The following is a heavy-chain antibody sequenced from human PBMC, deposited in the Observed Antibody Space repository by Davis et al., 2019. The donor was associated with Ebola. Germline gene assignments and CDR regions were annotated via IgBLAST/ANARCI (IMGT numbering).Heavy chain of an antibody. V-gene: IGHV4-59*01. CDR2: IYYSGST. CDR3: ARGRLWFGELSWFDP. Sequence: SETLSLTCTASGGSISSYYWSWIRQPPGKGLEWIGYIYYSGSTNYNPSLKSRVTISVDTSKNQFSLKLSSVTAADTAVYYCARGRLWFGELSWFDPWGQGTLVTVSS. J-gene: IGHJ5*02. CDR1: GGSISSYY. D-gene: IGHD3-10*01.